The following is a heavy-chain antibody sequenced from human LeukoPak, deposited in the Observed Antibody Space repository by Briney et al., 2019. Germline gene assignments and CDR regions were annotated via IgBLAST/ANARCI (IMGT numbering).Heavy chain of an antibody. CDR3: ASSYCRGGSCYSPHFDY. CDR2: IYYSGST. V-gene: IGHV4-59*08. J-gene: IGHJ4*02. CDR1: GGSISSYY. Sequence: SETLSLTCTVSGGSISSYYWSWIRQPPGKGLEWIGYIYYSGSTNYNPSLKSRVTISVDTSKNQFSLKLSSVTAADTAVYYCASSYCRGGSCYSPHFDYWGQGTLVTVSS. D-gene: IGHD2-15*01.